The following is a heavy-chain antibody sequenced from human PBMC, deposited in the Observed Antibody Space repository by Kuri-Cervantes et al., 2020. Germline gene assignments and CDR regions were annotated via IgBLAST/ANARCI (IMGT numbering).Heavy chain of an antibody. CDR2: ISWNSGSI. CDR3: AKDSYGDLDY. Sequence: GGSLRLSCTASGFTFSSYEMNWVRQAPGKGLEWVSGISWNSGSIGYADSVKGRFTISRDNSKNSLYLQMNSLRAEDTALYYCAKDSYGDLDYWGQGTLVTVSS. J-gene: IGHJ4*02. D-gene: IGHD4-17*01. V-gene: IGHV3-9*01. CDR1: GFTFSSYE.